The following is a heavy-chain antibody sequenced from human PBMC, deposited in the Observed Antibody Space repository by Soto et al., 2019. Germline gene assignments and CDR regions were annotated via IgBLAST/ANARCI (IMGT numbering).Heavy chain of an antibody. CDR1: GYTFTGYY. J-gene: IGHJ4*02. D-gene: IGHD3-3*01. Sequence: ASVKVSCKASGYTFTGYYMHWVRQAPGQGLEWMGWINPNSGGTNYAQKFQGWVTMTRDTSISTAYMELSRLRSDDTAVYYCASGSLEWLKTTYFDYWGQGTMVTVYS. CDR3: ASGSLEWLKTTYFDY. CDR2: INPNSGGT. V-gene: IGHV1-2*04.